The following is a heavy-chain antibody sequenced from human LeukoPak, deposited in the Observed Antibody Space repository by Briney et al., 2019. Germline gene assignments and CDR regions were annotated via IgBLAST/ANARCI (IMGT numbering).Heavy chain of an antibody. CDR2: IYYSGST. V-gene: IGHV4-59*01. D-gene: IGHD3-10*01. CDR3: ASSLRVRGVVITGQYFQH. Sequence: SETLSLTCTVSGGSISSYYWSWIRQPPGKGLEWIGYIYYSGSTNYNPSLKSRVTISGDTSKNQFSLKLSSVTAADTAVYYCASSLRVRGVVITGQYFQHWGQGTLVTVSS. J-gene: IGHJ1*01. CDR1: GGSISSYY.